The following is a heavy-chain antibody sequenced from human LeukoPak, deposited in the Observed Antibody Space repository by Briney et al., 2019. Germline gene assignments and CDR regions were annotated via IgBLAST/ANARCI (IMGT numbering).Heavy chain of an antibody. V-gene: IGHV3-23*01. J-gene: IGHJ6*03. CDR3: AKGRGWEASYYYYYMDV. Sequence: GGSLRLSCAASGFTFSRYGMSWVRQAPGKGLEWVSAISGSGGNTYYTNSVKGRFTISRDNSKNTLYLQMNSLRAEDTAVYYCAKGRGWEASYYYYYMDVWGKGTTVTISS. CDR2: ISGSGGNT. D-gene: IGHD1-26*01. CDR1: GFTFSRYG.